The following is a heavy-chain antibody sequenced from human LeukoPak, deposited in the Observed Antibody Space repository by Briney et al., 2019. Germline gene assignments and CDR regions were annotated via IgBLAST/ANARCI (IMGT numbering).Heavy chain of an antibody. CDR3: AKGGYSGSYYFDY. J-gene: IGHJ4*02. Sequence: GGSLRLSCAASGFTFSSYGMHWVRQAPGKGLEWVAVISYDGSNKYYADSVKGRFTISGDNSKNTLYLQMNSLRAEDTAVYYCAKGGYSGSYYFDYWGQGTLVTVSS. D-gene: IGHD1-26*01. V-gene: IGHV3-30*18. CDR2: ISYDGSNK. CDR1: GFTFSSYG.